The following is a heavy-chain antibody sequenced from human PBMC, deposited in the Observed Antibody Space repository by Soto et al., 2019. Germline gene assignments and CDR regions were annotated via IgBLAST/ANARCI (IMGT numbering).Heavy chain of an antibody. CDR1: GGSISTSRFY. J-gene: IGHJ4*02. CDR3: ARHSYSSGSWVDS. Sequence: QLQLQGSGPGLVTPSETLSLTCTVSGGSISTSRFYWGWIRQTPGKGLEWIGSIYYSGNTYYNPSLNSLVTISVDTHKNQFPLKLRPVTAADTAVYYWARHSYSSGSWVDSWGLGTLVTVSS. D-gene: IGHD6-25*01. V-gene: IGHV4-39*01. CDR2: IYYSGNT.